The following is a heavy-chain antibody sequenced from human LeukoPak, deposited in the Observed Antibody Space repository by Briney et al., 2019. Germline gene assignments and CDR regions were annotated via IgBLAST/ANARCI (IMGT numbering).Heavy chain of an antibody. CDR1: GFSLSDSRVG. Sequence: SGPTLVNPTEPLTLTCTVSGFSLSDSRVGVSWIRQPPGKALEWLAHIFSNDRRSYNTSLQTRLTISKDTSKSQVVLTMANMDPVDTATYYCARVALSVPGTGGFDYWGQGTLVTVSS. CDR3: ARVALSVPGTGGFDY. V-gene: IGHV2-26*01. CDR2: IFSNDRR. D-gene: IGHD6-19*01. J-gene: IGHJ4*02.